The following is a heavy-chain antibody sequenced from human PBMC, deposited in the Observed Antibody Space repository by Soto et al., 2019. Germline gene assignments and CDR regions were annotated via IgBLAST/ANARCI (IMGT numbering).Heavy chain of an antibody. CDR2: INSDGSST. Sequence: AGGSLRLSCAASGFTFSSYWMHWVRQAPGKGLVWVSRINSDGSSTSYADSVKGRFTISRDNAKNTLYLQMNSLRAEDTAVYYCARGSGGSYDMAFDYWGQGTLVTVSS. D-gene: IGHD1-26*01. V-gene: IGHV3-74*01. J-gene: IGHJ4*02. CDR3: ARGSGGSYDMAFDY. CDR1: GFTFSSYW.